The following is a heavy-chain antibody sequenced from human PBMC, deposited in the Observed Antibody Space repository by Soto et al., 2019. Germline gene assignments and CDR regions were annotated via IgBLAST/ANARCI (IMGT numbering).Heavy chain of an antibody. CDR2: IYSGGST. V-gene: IGHV3-66*01. CDR3: ARDSGYDSNWFDP. CDR1: GSTVSSNY. J-gene: IGHJ5*02. D-gene: IGHD5-12*01. Sequence: EVQLVESGGGLVQPGGSLRLSCAASGSTVSSNYMSWVRQAPRKGLEWVSVIYSGGSTYYADSVKGRFTISRDNSKNTLYLQMNSLRAEDTAVYYCARDSGYDSNWFDPWGQGTLVTVSS.